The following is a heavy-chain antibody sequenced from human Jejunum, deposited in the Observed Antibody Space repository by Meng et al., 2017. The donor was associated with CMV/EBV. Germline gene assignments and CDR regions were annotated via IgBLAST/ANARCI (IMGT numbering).Heavy chain of an antibody. CDR3: AQYCSSTSCSLRAFDD. CDR1: FTFGSYA. J-gene: IGHJ4*02. D-gene: IGHD2/OR15-2a*01. Sequence: FTFGSYAMSWVRQAPGKGLEWVSLIYSPDNPYYADSVKGRFTISRDNSKNTLYLQMNSLRAEDTAVYYCAQYCSSTSCSLRAFDDWGQGTLVTVSS. V-gene: IGHV3-23*03. CDR2: IYSPDNP.